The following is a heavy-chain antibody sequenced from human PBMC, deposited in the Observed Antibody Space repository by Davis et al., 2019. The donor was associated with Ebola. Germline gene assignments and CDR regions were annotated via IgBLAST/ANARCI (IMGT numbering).Heavy chain of an antibody. D-gene: IGHD3-16*01. J-gene: IGHJ4*02. V-gene: IGHV3-73*01. CDR3: STFVSDDNDLWGY. CDR1: GFTFSGSG. Sequence: GESLKISCAASGFTFSGSGMHWVRQASGKGLEWIGRVRNKDNNYATTYAASVKGRFTFSRDDSKNMAYLQMNSLKTEDTAIYYCSTFVSDDNDLWGYWGQGALVTVSS. CDR2: VRNKDNNYAT.